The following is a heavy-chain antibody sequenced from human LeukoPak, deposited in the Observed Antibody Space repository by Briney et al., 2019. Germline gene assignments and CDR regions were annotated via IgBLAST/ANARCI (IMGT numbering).Heavy chain of an antibody. CDR3: ATSIVVVPAATGGTDAFDI. J-gene: IGHJ3*02. V-gene: IGHV3-30*03. CDR1: GFTFSSYG. D-gene: IGHD2-2*01. Sequence: PGGSLRLSCAASGFTFSSYGMHWVRQAPGKGLEWVAVISYDGSNKYYADSVKGRFTISRDNSKNTLYLQMNGLRAEDTAVYYCATSIVVVPAATGGTDAFDIWGQGTMVTVSS. CDR2: ISYDGSNK.